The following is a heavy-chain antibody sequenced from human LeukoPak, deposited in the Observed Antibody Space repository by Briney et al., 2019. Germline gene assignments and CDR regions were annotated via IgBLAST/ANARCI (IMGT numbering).Heavy chain of an antibody. Sequence: GASVKVSCKASGYTFTSYYMHWVRQAPGQGLEWMGLINPSSDTTNYAQKFQGRVTMTRDTSTSTVYMELSSLRSEDTAVYYCARSLAARGAFDYWGRGTLVTVSS. D-gene: IGHD6-6*01. J-gene: IGHJ4*02. V-gene: IGHV1-46*03. CDR3: ARSLAARGAFDY. CDR2: INPSSDTT. CDR1: GYTFTSYY.